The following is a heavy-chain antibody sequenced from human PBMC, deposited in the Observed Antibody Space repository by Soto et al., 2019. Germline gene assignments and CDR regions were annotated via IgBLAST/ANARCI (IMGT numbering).Heavy chain of an antibody. CDR2: IYFTGNT. V-gene: IGHV4-59*01. CDR3: ARDLSYGDFDY. D-gene: IGHD3-16*02. CDR1: GVSITTYH. Sequence: SETLSLTCTVSGVSITTYHWSWIRQPPGKGLEWIGHIYFTGNTNYSPSLKSRVTISVDTSKNQFSLKLSSLTAADTAVYYCARDLSYGDFDYWGQGTLVTVSS. J-gene: IGHJ4*02.